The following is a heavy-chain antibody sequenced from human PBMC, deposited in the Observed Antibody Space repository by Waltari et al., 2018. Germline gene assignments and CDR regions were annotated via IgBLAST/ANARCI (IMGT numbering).Heavy chain of an antibody. D-gene: IGHD5-18*01. J-gene: IGHJ4*02. CDR3: ARGILGYSYAFDY. CDR2: ISSSGTSI. CDR1: GFTFSSFE. V-gene: IGHV3-48*03. Sequence: EVQLVESGGDLVQPGGSLRLSCAASGFTFSSFEMNWVRQAPGKGLEWVSYISSSGTSIYYADSVKGRFTISRDNTKNSLYLQMNSLRAEDTAVYSCARGILGYSYAFDYWGQGTLVTVSS.